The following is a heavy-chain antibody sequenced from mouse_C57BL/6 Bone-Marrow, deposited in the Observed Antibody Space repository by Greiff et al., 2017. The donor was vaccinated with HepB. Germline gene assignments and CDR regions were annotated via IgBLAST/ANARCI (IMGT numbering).Heavy chain of an antibody. CDR3: VRPFITTVVALYYFDY. V-gene: IGHV10-1*01. J-gene: IGHJ2*01. D-gene: IGHD1-1*01. Sequence: EVKLVESGGGLVQPKGSLKLSCAASGFSFNTYAMNWVRQAPGKGLEWVARIRSKSNNYATYYADSVKDRFTISRDDSESMLYLQMNNLKTEDTAMYYCVRPFITTVVALYYFDYWGQGTTLTVSS. CDR1: GFSFNTYA. CDR2: IRSKSNNYAT.